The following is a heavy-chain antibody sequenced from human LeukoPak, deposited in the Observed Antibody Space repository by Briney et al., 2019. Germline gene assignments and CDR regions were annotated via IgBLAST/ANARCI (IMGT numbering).Heavy chain of an antibody. Sequence: SETLSLTCTVSGGSISSNTYYWGWIRQPPGKGLEWIGYIYYSGSTNYNPSLKSRVTISVDTSKNQFSLKLSSVTAADTAVYYCARGADRLPDYWGQGTLVTVSS. D-gene: IGHD3-22*01. CDR1: GGSISSNTYY. J-gene: IGHJ4*02. V-gene: IGHV4-61*05. CDR2: IYYSGST. CDR3: ARGADRLPDY.